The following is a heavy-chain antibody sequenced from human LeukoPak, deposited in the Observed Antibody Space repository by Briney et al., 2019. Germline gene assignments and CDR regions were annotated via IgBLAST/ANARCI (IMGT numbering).Heavy chain of an antibody. CDR2: IYYSGST. V-gene: IGHV4-59*01. Sequence: PSETLSLTCTVSGGSISSYYWSWIRQPPGKGLEWIGYIYYSGSTNYNPSLKSRVTISVDTSKNQFSLKLSSVTAADTAVYYCARYYDSSGYPPYNWFDPWGQGTLVTVSS. D-gene: IGHD3-22*01. CDR3: ARYYDSSGYPPYNWFDP. J-gene: IGHJ5*02. CDR1: GGSISSYY.